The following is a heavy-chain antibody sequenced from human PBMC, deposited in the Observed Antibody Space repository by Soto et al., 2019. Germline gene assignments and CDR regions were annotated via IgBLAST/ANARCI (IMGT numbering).Heavy chain of an antibody. D-gene: IGHD2-2*01. V-gene: IGHV1-18*01. CDR3: AREASVLIPAAQPSRFDS. Sequence: AAVKVSCKGFGYSFMKYGINWVRQAPGQGLEWVGWISPYSGYTHSAQKFHGRLTLTTDTAASTAYMELRILRSADTALYYCAREASVLIPAAQPSRFDSWGQGTLVTVSS. CDR2: ISPYSGYT. J-gene: IGHJ4*02. CDR1: GYSFMKYG.